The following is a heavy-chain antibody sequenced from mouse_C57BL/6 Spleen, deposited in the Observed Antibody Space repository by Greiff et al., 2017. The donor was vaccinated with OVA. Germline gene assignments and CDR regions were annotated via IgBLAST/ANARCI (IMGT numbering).Heavy chain of an antibody. CDR1: GYTFTDYY. CDR3: ARSYDYDGVYAMDY. J-gene: IGHJ4*01. CDR2: INPYNGGT. D-gene: IGHD2-4*01. V-gene: IGHV1-19*01. Sequence: VQLQQSGPVLVKPGASVKMSCKASGYTFTDYYMNWVKQSHGKSLEWIGVINPYNGGTSYNQKFKGKATLTVDKSSSTAYMELNSLTSEDSAVYYCARSYDYDGVYAMDYWGQGTSVTVSS.